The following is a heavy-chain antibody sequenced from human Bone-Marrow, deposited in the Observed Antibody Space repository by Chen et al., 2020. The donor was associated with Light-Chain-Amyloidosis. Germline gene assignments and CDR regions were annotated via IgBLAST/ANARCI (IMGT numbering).Heavy chain of an antibody. D-gene: IGHD6-13*01. Sequence: QVQLVESGGGVVQPGRSLRLSCAASGFTFSSYGMHWVRQAPGKGLEWVAVISYDGSNKYYADSVKGRFTISRDNSKNTLYLQMNSLRAEDTAVYYCAKDRGAAAGTRWGYYYYGMDVWGQGTTVTVSS. V-gene: IGHV3-30*18. CDR2: ISYDGSNK. CDR3: AKDRGAAAGTRWGYYYYGMDV. J-gene: IGHJ6*02. CDR1: GFTFSSYG.